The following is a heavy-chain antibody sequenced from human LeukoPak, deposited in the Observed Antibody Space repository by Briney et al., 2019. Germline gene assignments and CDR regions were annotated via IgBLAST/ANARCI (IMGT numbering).Heavy chain of an antibody. CDR2: VNPNSGYT. CDR3: ARASGSYWWFDS. CDR1: GGTFSSYA. D-gene: IGHD1-26*01. J-gene: IGHJ5*01. V-gene: IGHV1-2*02. Sequence: ASVKVSCKASGGTFSSYAISWVRQAPGQGLEWMGCVNPNSGYTNYAQKFQGSVTMTRDTSISTVYMELSRLRSDDTAVYYCARASGSYWWFDSWGQGTLVTVSS.